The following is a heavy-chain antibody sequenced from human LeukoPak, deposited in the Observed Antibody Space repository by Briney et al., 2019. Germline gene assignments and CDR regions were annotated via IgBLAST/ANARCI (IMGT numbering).Heavy chain of an antibody. J-gene: IGHJ4*02. Sequence: PGGSLRLSCAASGFTFSDYYMSWIRQAPGKGLEWVSYISGSGSTIYYADSVKGRFTISRDNAKNSLYLQMNSLRAEDTAVYYCASKPTTVTTLYYWGQGTLVTVSS. CDR2: ISGSGSTI. D-gene: IGHD4-17*01. CDR1: GFTFSDYY. CDR3: ASKPTTVTTLYY. V-gene: IGHV3-11*04.